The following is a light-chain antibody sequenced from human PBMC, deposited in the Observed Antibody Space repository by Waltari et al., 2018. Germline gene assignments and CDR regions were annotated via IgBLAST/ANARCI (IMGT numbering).Light chain of an antibody. CDR2: WAS. V-gene: IGKV4-1*01. J-gene: IGKJ4*01. CDR1: QSVLYSSNNKNY. Sequence: DIVMTQSPDSLAVSLGERATINCKSSQSVLYSSNNKNYVAWYQQKPGQPPKLLIYWASTRESGVPERFSGSGSGTDFTLTISSLQAEDVAVYYCQQYYSTPLTFGGGTKVEIK. CDR3: QQYYSTPLT.